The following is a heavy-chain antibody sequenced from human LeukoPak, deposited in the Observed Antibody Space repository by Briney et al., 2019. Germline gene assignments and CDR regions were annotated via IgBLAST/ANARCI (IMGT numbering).Heavy chain of an antibody. J-gene: IGHJ4*02. CDR3: ARVPLGITHFDY. V-gene: IGHV4-59*01. CDR2: IYYSGST. Sequence: PSETLSLTCTVSGGSISSYYWSWIRQPPGKGLEWIGYIYYSGSTNYNPSLKSRVTISVGTSKNQFSLKLSSVTAADTAVYYCARVPLGITHFDYWGQGTLVTVSS. D-gene: IGHD7-27*01. CDR1: GGSISSYY.